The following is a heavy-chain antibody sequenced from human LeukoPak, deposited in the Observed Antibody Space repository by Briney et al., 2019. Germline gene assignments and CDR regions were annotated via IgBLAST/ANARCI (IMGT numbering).Heavy chain of an antibody. CDR2: IIPIFGTA. J-gene: IGHJ3*02. CDR1: GGTFISYA. CDR3: ARHQKGVDYVWGSYRFGDAFDI. Sequence: SVKVSCKASGGTFISYAISWVRQAPGQGLEWMGGIIPIFGTANYAQKFQGRVTITADESTSTAYMELSSLRSEDTAVYYCARHQKGVDYVWGSYRFGDAFDIWGQGTMVTVSS. V-gene: IGHV1-69*13. D-gene: IGHD3-16*02.